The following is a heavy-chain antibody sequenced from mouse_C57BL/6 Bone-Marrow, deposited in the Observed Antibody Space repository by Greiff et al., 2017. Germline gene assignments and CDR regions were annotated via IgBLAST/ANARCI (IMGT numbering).Heavy chain of an antibody. D-gene: IGHD2-4*01. CDR3: ARRGLRGGYAMDY. V-gene: IGHV1-76*01. CDR1: GYTFTDYY. CDR2: IYPGSGNT. Sequence: VQLQQSGAELVRPGASVKLSCKASGYTFTDYYINWVKQRPGQGLEWIARIYPGSGNTYYNEKFKGKATLTAEKSSSTAYMQLSSLTSEDSAVYFCARRGLRGGYAMDYGGQGTSVTVSS. J-gene: IGHJ4*01.